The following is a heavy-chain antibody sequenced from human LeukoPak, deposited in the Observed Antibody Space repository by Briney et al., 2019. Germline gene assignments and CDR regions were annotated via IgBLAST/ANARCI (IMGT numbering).Heavy chain of an antibody. V-gene: IGHV1-2*02. CDR2: INPNSGGT. Sequence: ASVKVSCKASGYTFTGFYMHWVRQAPGQGLEWMGWINPNSGGTNYAQNFQGRVTMTRDTSTSTAYMELSRLRSDDTAVHYCARDLTIFGGVNDPLIRGHWGQGTLVTVSS. CDR1: GYTFTGFY. D-gene: IGHD3-3*01. J-gene: IGHJ4*02. CDR3: ARDLTIFGGVNDPLIRGH.